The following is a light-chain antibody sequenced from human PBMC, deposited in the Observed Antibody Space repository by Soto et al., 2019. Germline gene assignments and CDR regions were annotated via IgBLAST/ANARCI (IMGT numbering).Light chain of an antibody. J-gene: IGLJ2*01. CDR1: GSDVGAHNY. CDR2: EVS. V-gene: IGLV2-14*01. CDR3: SSYTTSSTVV. Sequence: QSALTQPASVSGSPGQSITLSCTGTGSDVGAHNYVSWYQQHPGKTPKLMIYEVSNRPSGVSNRFSGSKSGNTASLTISGLQAVDEADYYCSSYTTSSTVVFGGGTKVTVL.